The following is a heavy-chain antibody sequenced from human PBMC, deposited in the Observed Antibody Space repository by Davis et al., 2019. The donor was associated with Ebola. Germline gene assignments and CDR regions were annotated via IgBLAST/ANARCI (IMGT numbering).Heavy chain of an antibody. V-gene: IGHV3-73*01. D-gene: IGHD3-16*01. CDR3: SRADWGTTNYFDY. Sequence: GASLKISCAASGFTFSNYGMHWVRQAPGKGLEWVGRITFRADNYATEYLDSVKGRFTISRDDSKMTAYLQMNSLRTEDTAVYYCSRADWGTTNYFDYWGQGTLVTVSS. J-gene: IGHJ4*02. CDR2: ITFRADNYAT. CDR1: GFTFSNYG.